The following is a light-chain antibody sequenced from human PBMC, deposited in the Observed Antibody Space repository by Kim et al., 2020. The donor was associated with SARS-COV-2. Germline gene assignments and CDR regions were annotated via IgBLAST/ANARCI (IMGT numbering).Light chain of an antibody. CDR1: STNRERTT. V-gene: IGLV1-44*01. CDR2: NKD. J-gene: IGLJ3*02. Sequence: GHKVTVSCSGSSTNRERTTVKWLRKFPGTAPLLLFYNKDRRPARLPDRSAAATAGTSASLAIRGLESEDEAEYCCAAWDDSVNAWVFGGGTRLTVL. CDR3: AAWDDSVNAWV.